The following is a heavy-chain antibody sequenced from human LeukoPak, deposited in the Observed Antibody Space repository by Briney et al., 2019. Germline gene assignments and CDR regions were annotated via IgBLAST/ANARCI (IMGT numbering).Heavy chain of an antibody. CDR2: ISDDGSNK. J-gene: IGHJ6*02. CDR3: AKDWIYYYGMDV. CDR1: GFTFRSYG. V-gene: IGHV3-30*18. D-gene: IGHD2-2*03. Sequence: PGGSLRLSCAASGFTFRSYGMHWVRQAPGKGREWLAVISDDGSNKYYADSVKGRFTLSRDNSKSTLYLQMNSLRAEDTAVYYCAKDWIYYYGMDVWGQGTTVTVSS.